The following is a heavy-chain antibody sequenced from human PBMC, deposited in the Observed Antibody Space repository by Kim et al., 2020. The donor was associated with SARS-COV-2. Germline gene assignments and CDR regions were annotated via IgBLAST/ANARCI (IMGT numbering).Heavy chain of an antibody. CDR2: ISWNSGSI. Sequence: GGSLRLSCAASGFTFDDYAMHWVRQAPGKGLEWVSGISWNSGSIGYADSVKGRFTISRDNAKNSLYLQMNSLRAEDTALYYCAKDSGYSSSWYLTPGAEPLVPRGYYFDYWGQGTLVTVSS. J-gene: IGHJ4*02. CDR3: AKDSGYSSSWYLTPGAEPLVPRGYYFDY. V-gene: IGHV3-9*01. CDR1: GFTFDDYA. D-gene: IGHD6-13*01.